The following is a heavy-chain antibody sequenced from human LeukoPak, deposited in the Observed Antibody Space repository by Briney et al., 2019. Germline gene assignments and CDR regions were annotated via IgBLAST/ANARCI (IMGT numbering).Heavy chain of an antibody. J-gene: IGHJ4*02. CDR1: GGSFSGYY. V-gene: IGHV4-34*01. D-gene: IGHD5-18*01. CDR2: INHSGST. CDR3: ARRGGYSYGYRSCYFDY. Sequence: PSETLSLTCAVYGGSFSGYYWSWIRQPPGKGLEWIGEINHSGSTNYNPSLKSRVTISVDTSKNQFSLKLSSVTAADTAVYYCARRGGYSYGYRSCYFDYWGQGTLVTVSS.